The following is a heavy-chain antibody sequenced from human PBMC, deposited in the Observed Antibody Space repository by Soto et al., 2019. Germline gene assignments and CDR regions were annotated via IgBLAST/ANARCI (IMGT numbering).Heavy chain of an antibody. Sequence: PGGSLRLSCAASGFAFNNYGMHWVRQAPGKGLEWVAIISPDGSKTYYADSVRGRFTISRDNSKDTLYVQINNLRAEDTAVYYCAKDSGSYFHFDYWGQGTLVTVSS. CDR2: ISPDGSKT. CDR3: AKDSGSYFHFDY. V-gene: IGHV3-30*18. D-gene: IGHD1-26*01. J-gene: IGHJ4*02. CDR1: GFAFNNYG.